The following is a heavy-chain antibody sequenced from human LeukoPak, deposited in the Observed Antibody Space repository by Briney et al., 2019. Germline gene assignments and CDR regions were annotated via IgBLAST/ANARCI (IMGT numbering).Heavy chain of an antibody. J-gene: IGHJ4*02. CDR2: INSDGSST. D-gene: IGHD6-19*01. CDR3: VRGKSSAWID. CDR1: GFTFSSNW. V-gene: IGHV3-74*03. Sequence: PGGSLRLSCAASGFTFSSNWMHWVRQAPGKGLVWVSGINSDGSSTKYAELVKGRITISRDNAKNTLYLQMNSLRAEDTAVYHCVRGKSSAWIDWGQGTPVTVSS.